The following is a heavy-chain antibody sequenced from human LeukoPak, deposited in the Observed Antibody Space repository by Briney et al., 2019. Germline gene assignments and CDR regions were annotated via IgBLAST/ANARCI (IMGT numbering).Heavy chain of an antibody. V-gene: IGHV3-33*01. CDR3: ARASGTGGYILDY. CDR1: GFSFSTCG. Sequence: GGSLRLSCVPSGFSFSTCGIHSVRLAPGKGRGWVAIIGSDGTNEKYANSVKGRFTITRDNFENTVYLQMSSLRAEDTAVYYCARASGTGGYILDYWGQGTLVTVSP. CDR2: IGSDGTNE. J-gene: IGHJ4*02. D-gene: IGHD5-24*01.